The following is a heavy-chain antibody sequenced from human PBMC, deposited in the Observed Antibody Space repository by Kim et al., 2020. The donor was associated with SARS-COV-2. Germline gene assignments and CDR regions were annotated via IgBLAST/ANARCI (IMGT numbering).Heavy chain of an antibody. D-gene: IGHD3-10*01. Sequence: GGSLRLSCAASGFTFSSYAMHWVRQAPGKGLEWVAVIWYDGSNKYYADSVKGRFTISRDNSKNTLYLQMNSLRAEDTAVYYCAKEETTNVLLWFGEFRNWGQGTLVTVSS. V-gene: IGHV3-33*06. J-gene: IGHJ4*02. CDR1: GFTFSSYA. CDR2: IWYDGSNK. CDR3: AKEETTNVLLWFGEFRN.